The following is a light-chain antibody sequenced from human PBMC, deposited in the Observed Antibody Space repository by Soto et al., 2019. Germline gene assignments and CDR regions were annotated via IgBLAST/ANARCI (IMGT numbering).Light chain of an antibody. CDR2: TVS. CDR1: QSLVYSDGNTY. Sequence: DVVMTQSPLSLPVTLGQPASISCRSSQSLVYSDGNTYLNWFQQRPGQSPRRLIYTVSNRDSGVPDRFSGSGSGTDFTLNISRVEAEDVGFYYCMQGTRWPWTFGQGTKVEIK. CDR3: MQGTRWPWT. V-gene: IGKV2-30*01. J-gene: IGKJ1*01.